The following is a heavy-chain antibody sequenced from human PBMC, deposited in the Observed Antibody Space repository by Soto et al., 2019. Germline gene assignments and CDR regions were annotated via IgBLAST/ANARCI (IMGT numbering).Heavy chain of an antibody. CDR3: VRDRDYAFDY. CDR1: GFIFNSYT. J-gene: IGHJ4*02. CDR2: NSAAGSV. V-gene: IGHV3-48*02. D-gene: IGHD2-2*01. Sequence: GGSLRLSCTATGFIFNSYTMNWVRQAPGKGLEWISYNSAAGSVYYADSVRNRFTTSRDSAKNSLYLQMNSLRDEDTAVYYCVRDRDYAFDYWGQGTLVTVSS.